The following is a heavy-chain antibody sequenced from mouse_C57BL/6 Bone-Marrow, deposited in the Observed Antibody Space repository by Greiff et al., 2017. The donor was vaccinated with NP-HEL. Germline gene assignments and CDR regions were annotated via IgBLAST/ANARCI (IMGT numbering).Heavy chain of an antibody. CDR3: ARQNDYDEGGYAMDY. D-gene: IGHD2-4*01. CDR2: IWSDGST. CDR1: GFSLTSYG. V-gene: IGHV2-6-1*01. Sequence: VQLQQSGPGLVAPSQSLSITCTVSGFSLTSYGVHWVRQPPVKGLEWLVVIWSDGSTTYNSALKSRLSISKDNSKSQVFLKMNSLQTDDTAMYYCARQNDYDEGGYAMDYWGQGTSVTVSS. J-gene: IGHJ4*01.